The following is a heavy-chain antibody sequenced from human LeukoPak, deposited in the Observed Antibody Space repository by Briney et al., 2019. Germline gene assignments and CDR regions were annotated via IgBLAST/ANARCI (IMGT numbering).Heavy chain of an antibody. J-gene: IGHJ6*03. Sequence: GGSLRLSCAAPGFTFSSYAMSWVRQAPGKGLEWVSAISGSGGSTYYADSVKGRFTISRDNSKNTLYLQMNSLRAEDTAVYYCAKVASNSSYYDFWSGYYRGNYYYYYMDVWGKGTTVTVSS. V-gene: IGHV3-23*01. CDR1: GFTFSSYA. D-gene: IGHD3-3*01. CDR2: ISGSGGST. CDR3: AKVASNSSYYDFWSGYYRGNYYYYYMDV.